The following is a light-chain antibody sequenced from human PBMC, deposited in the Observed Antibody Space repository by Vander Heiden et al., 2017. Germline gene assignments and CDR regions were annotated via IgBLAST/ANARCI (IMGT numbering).Light chain of an antibody. Sequence: QSALTQPPSAPGSPGQPVTISGTGTRSDVGGYNNVSWYQPHPGKAPKLMIYEVSKRPSGVPDRFSGSKSGNTASLTVSGLQAEDEADYYCSSYAGSNNVVFGGGTKLTVL. V-gene: IGLV2-8*01. CDR2: EVS. CDR1: RSDVGGYNN. J-gene: IGLJ2*01. CDR3: SSYAGSNNVV.